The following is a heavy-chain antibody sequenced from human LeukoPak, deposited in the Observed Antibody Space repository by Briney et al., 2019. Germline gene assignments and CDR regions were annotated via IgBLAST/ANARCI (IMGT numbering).Heavy chain of an antibody. D-gene: IGHD5-24*01. V-gene: IGHV3-7*04. J-gene: IGHJ4*02. Sequence: GGSLRLSCAASGFTFSNYWMTWVRQAPGKGLEWVANIKQDGSKKSYVDSVKGRFTISRDNAKNSLYLQMNSLRVEDTAIYYCTRVGYIDEGIDYWGQGTLVTVSS. CDR1: GFTFSNYW. CDR3: TRVGYIDEGIDY. CDR2: IKQDGSKK.